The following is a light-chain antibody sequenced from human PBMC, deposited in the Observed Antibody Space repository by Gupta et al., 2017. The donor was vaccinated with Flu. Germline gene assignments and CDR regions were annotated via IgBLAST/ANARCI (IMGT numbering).Light chain of an antibody. V-gene: IGKV4-1*01. CDR3: QQYDSGPPYN. Sequence: DIVMTQSPDSLAVSLGERATINCKSSQSVLYSSNNQNYLAWYQQKPGQPPKLLIYWASTRESGVPDRFSGSGSGTDFTLTISSRQAEDVAVYYCQQYDSGPPYNFGQGTKLEIK. CDR1: QSVLYSSNNQNY. CDR2: WAS. J-gene: IGKJ2*01.